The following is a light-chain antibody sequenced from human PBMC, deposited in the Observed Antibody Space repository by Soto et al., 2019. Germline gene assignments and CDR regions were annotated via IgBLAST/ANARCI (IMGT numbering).Light chain of an antibody. Sequence: DVVMTQSPDSLAVSLGERATINCKSSQSVLYSSNNKNYLAWFQQKPGQPPNLLIYWASTRESGVPDRFNGSGSGTDVTLTISSLQAEDVAVYYCQQYYITPYTFGQGTKLEIK. CDR2: WAS. CDR1: QSVLYSSNNKNY. CDR3: QQYYITPYT. V-gene: IGKV4-1*01. J-gene: IGKJ2*01.